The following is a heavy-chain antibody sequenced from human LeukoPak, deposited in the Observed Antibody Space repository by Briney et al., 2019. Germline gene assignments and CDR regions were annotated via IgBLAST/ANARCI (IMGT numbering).Heavy chain of an antibody. Sequence: SETLSLTCTVYGGSVSSGGPYWSWIRQPPGKGLEWIGYIFYSGSASYSPSLKSRVTISLDTSKNQFSLKLSSVTAADTAVYYCASMRVVDTAMVYYYYGMDVWGQGTTVTVSS. CDR3: ASMRVVDTAMVYYYYGMDV. J-gene: IGHJ6*02. V-gene: IGHV4-61*08. D-gene: IGHD5-18*01. CDR2: IFYSGSA. CDR1: GGSVSSGGPY.